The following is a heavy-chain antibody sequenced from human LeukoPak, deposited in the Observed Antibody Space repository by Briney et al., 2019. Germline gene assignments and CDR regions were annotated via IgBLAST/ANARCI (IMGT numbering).Heavy chain of an antibody. V-gene: IGHV4-59*08. D-gene: IGHD6-13*01. CDR2: IYYSGST. CDR1: GGSINSDY. Sequence: SETLSLTCTVSGGSINSDYWSWIRQPPGKGLEWIGYIYYSGSTNYNPSLKSRVAISVDTSKSQFSLKLTSVTAADTAVYYCARRRSASGSFMDVWGKGTTVTVSS. J-gene: IGHJ6*03. CDR3: ARRRSASGSFMDV.